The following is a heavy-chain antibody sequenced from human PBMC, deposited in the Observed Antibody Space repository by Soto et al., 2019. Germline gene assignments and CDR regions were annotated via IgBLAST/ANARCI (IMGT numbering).Heavy chain of an antibody. J-gene: IGHJ6*02. V-gene: IGHV3-23*01. CDR2: ISGSGGST. CDR1: GFTFSSYA. CDR3: AKDVSPIFGVVTPSMDV. D-gene: IGHD3-3*01. Sequence: GGSLRLSCAASGFTFSSYAMSWVRQAPGKGLEWVSAISGSGGSTYYADSVKGRFTISRDNSKNTLYLQMNSLRAEDTAVYYCAKDVSPIFGVVTPSMDVWGQGTTVTVSS.